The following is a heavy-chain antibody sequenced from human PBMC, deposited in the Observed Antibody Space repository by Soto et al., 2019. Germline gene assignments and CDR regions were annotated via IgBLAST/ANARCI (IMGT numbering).Heavy chain of an antibody. D-gene: IGHD2-15*01. CDR1: GFPFNNAW. Sequence: GGSLRLSCAASGFPFNNAWMNWVRQAPGKGLEWVGRIKSKTDGGTTDYGAPVEGRFTISRDDSKNMLYLQMNSLKTEDTAVYYCTTDPYCGAGTCYSGDSDYWGQGTLVTVSS. CDR3: TTDPYCGAGTCYSGDSDY. V-gene: IGHV3-15*07. J-gene: IGHJ4*02. CDR2: IKSKTDGGTT.